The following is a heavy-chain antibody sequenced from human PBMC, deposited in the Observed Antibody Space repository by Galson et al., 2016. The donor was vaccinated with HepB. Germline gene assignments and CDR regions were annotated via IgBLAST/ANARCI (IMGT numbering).Heavy chain of an antibody. V-gene: IGHV4-59*11. CDR1: GGSIGSHY. Sequence: SETLSLTCSVSGGSIGSHYWSWIRQPPGKGLEWIGFVYDSGSPKHNPSLKSRVTISVDTSKNQFSLRLTSVTAADTAVYYCARQNLNYVGWFDPWGQGTLVTVSS. CDR2: VYDSGSP. CDR3: ARQNLNYVGWFDP. J-gene: IGHJ5*02. D-gene: IGHD1-7*01.